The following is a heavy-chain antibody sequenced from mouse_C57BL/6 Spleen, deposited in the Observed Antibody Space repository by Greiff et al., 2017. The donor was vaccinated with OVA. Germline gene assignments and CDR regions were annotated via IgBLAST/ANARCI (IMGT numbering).Heavy chain of an antibody. CDR2: INPNNGGT. V-gene: IGHV1-22*01. D-gene: IGHD1-1*01. Sequence: DVKLQESGPELVRPGASVKMSCKASGYTFTDYNMHWVKQSHGKSLEWIGYINPNNGGTSYNQKFKGKATLTVNKSSSTAYMELRSLTSEDSAVYYCASPHYYGSSPFDYWGKGTTLTVSS. CDR1: GYTFTDYN. J-gene: IGHJ2*01. CDR3: ASPHYYGSSPFDY.